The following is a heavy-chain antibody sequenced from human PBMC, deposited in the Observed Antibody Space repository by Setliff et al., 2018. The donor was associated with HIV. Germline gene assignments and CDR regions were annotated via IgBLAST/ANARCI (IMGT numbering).Heavy chain of an antibody. CDR1: GDSINSGSYH. D-gene: IGHD6-19*01. V-gene: IGHV4-61*02. J-gene: IGHJ6*02. Sequence: KPSETLSLTCTVSGDSINSGSYHWNWIRQPAGKGLEWIGRIYISGSANYNPSLKSRVTISVDTSKNQFSLKLSSVTAADTAIYYCARATWLVHPFPLYYFYYGMDVWGQGTTVTVSS. CDR3: ARATWLVHPFPLYYFYYGMDV. CDR2: IYISGSA.